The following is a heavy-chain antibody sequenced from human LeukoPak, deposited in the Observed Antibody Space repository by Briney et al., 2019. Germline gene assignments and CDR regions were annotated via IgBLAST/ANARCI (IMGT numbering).Heavy chain of an antibody. Sequence: SQTLSLTCAISGDSVSSNSAAWNWIRQSPSRGLEWLGRTYYRSKWYNDYAVPVKSRITINPDTSKNQFSLQLNSVTPEDTAVYYCARGWILEWLLSLEYYFDYWGQGTLVTVSS. D-gene: IGHD3-3*01. CDR2: TYYRSKWYN. CDR1: GDSVSSNSAA. J-gene: IGHJ4*02. CDR3: ARGWILEWLLSLEYYFDY. V-gene: IGHV6-1*01.